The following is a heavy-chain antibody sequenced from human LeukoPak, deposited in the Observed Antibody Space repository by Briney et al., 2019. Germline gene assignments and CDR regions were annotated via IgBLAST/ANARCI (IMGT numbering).Heavy chain of an antibody. CDR1: GGSISSYY. CDR2: IYYSGST. J-gene: IGHJ2*01. D-gene: IGHD5-24*01. CDR3: ARDHGETDWYFDL. Sequence: SETLSLTCTVSGGSISSYYWSWIRQPPGKGLEWIGYIYYSGSTNYNPSLKSRVTISVDTSKNQFSLKLSSVTAADTAVYYCARDHGETDWYFDLWGRGTLVTVSS. V-gene: IGHV4-59*01.